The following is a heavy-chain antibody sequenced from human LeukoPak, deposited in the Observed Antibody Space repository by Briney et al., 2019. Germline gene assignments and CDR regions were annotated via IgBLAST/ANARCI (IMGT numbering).Heavy chain of an antibody. V-gene: IGHV4-39*02. J-gene: IGHJ6*02. CDR2: TYYSGNT. Sequence: SETLSLTCSVSGGSISKSPYYWAWIRQTPGTGLEWIANTYYSGNTYYNLSLKSRVTISVDTSKNHFSLKLNSVTAAGTAVYYCARSGPYCSGGSCYAYAMDVWGQGTTATVSS. CDR3: ARSGPYCSGGSCYAYAMDV. CDR1: GGSISKSPYY. D-gene: IGHD2-15*01.